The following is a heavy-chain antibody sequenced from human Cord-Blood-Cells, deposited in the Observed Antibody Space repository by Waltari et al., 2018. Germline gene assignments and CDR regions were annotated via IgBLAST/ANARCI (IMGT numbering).Heavy chain of an antibody. CDR1: GFTFSNAW. Sequence: EVQLVESGGGLVKPGGSLRLSCAASGFTFSNAWMSWVRQAPGKGLEWVGRIKSKTDGGTTDYAAPVKGRFTISRDDSKNTLYLQMNSLKTEDTAVYYCTTDNHSSGWYGFGDDAFDIWGQGTMVTVSS. D-gene: IGHD6-19*01. CDR3: TTDNHSSGWYGFGDDAFDI. J-gene: IGHJ3*02. CDR2: IKSKTDGGTT. V-gene: IGHV3-15*01.